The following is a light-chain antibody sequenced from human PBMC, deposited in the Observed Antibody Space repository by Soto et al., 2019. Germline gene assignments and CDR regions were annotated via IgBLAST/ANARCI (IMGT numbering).Light chain of an antibody. CDR3: LLSYSATYV. J-gene: IGLJ1*01. CDR1: TGAVASGHY. Sequence: QTVVTQEPSLTVSPGETVTLTCGSSTGAVASGHYTYWFQQKPGQAPRTLIYDTSNKHSWTPARFSGSLLGHKAALTLSGAQPEDEAEYYCLLSYSATYVFGTGTKLTVL. CDR2: DTS. V-gene: IGLV7-46*01.